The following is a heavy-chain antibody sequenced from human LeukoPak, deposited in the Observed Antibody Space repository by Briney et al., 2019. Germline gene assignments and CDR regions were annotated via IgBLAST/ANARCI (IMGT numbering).Heavy chain of an antibody. CDR2: ISSSGSTI. V-gene: IGHV3-11*01. D-gene: IGHD3-10*01. Sequence: GRSLRLSCAASGFTFSDYYMSWIRQAPGKGLEWVSYISSSGSTIYYADSVKGRFTISRDNAKNSLYLQMNSLRSEDTAVYYCARVSNYYGSGSYYPLGYWGQGTLVTVSS. CDR3: ARVSNYYGSGSYYPLGY. CDR1: GFTFSDYY. J-gene: IGHJ4*02.